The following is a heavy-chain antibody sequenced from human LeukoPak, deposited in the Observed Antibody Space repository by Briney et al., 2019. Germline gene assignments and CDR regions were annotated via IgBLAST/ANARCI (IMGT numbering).Heavy chain of an antibody. CDR2: IIPIVGTA. D-gene: IGHD3-10*01. Sequence: SVKLSRTASGATFTSYTISWERQAPGQGLEWMGRIIPIVGTANYAQKFQGRVTITADKSTSTAYMELSTVRAADTAVYYCARSTLHQSGYYMDVWGKGTTVTVSS. J-gene: IGHJ6*03. V-gene: IGHV1-69*08. CDR3: ARSTLHQSGYYMDV. CDR1: GATFTSYT.